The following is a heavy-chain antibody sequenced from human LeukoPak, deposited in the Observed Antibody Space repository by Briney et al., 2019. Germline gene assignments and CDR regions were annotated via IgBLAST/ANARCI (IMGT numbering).Heavy chain of an antibody. J-gene: IGHJ5*02. V-gene: IGHV4-38-2*02. Sequence: SETLSLTCTVSGYSISSGYYWGWIRQPPGKGLEWIGSIYHGGSTYYNPSLKSRVTISVDTPKNQFSLKLSSVTAADTAVYYCARDGSAAYYDFWSGQNNWFDPWGQGTLVTVSS. CDR3: ARDGSAAYYDFWSGQNNWFDP. D-gene: IGHD3-3*01. CDR1: GYSISSGYY. CDR2: IYHGGST.